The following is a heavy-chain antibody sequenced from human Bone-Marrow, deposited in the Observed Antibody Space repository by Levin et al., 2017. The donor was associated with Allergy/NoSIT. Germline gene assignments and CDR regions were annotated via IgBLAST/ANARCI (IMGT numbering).Heavy chain of an antibody. D-gene: IGHD3-10*01. CDR1: GGSFSVYY. CDR3: ARGRLLTYYYGSGSYYLPGVQNNWFDP. CDR2: INHSGST. J-gene: IGHJ5*02. Sequence: SETLSLTCAVYGGSFSVYYWSWIRQPPGKGLEWIGEINHSGSTNYNPSLKSRVTISVDTSKNQFSLKLSSVTAADTAVYYCARGRLLTYYYGSGSYYLPGVQNNWFDPWGQGTLVTVSS. V-gene: IGHV4-34*01.